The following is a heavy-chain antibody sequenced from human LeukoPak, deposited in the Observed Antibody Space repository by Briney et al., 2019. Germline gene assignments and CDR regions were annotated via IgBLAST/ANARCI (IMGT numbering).Heavy chain of an antibody. CDR3: ARGLPSMGAQGAFDI. D-gene: IGHD1-26*01. V-gene: IGHV4-39*07. Sequence: PSETLSLTCTVSGGSISSSTYYWGWIRQPPGKGLEWIGSFYNSGSTYYNPSLKSRVTISVDTSKNQFSLKLSSVSAADTAVYYCARGLPSMGAQGAFDIWGQGTMVTVSS. CDR2: FYNSGST. CDR1: GGSISSSTYY. J-gene: IGHJ3*02.